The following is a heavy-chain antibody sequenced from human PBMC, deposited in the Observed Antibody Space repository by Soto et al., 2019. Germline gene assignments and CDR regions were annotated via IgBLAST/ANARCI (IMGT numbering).Heavy chain of an antibody. J-gene: IGHJ6*02. CDR3: AKKAGTTTYFYYYGLDV. Sequence: GGSLRLSCAASGFTFSSYAMSWVRQAPGKGLEWVSGISGSGGSTYYADSVKGRFTVSRDNSKNTVYLQMNSLSAEDTAVYYCAKKAGTTTYFYYYGLDVWGQGTTVTVSS. D-gene: IGHD1-1*01. CDR1: GFTFSSYA. V-gene: IGHV3-23*01. CDR2: ISGSGGST.